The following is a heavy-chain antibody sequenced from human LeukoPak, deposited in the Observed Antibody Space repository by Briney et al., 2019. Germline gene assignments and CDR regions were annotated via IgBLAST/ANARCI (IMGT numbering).Heavy chain of an antibody. Sequence: GGSLRLSCAASKITFSSYGMSWVRQAPGKGLEWVSSISGNGGSTYYADSVKGRFTISRDNSRNTLYVQMNSLRAEDTAVYYCAKGGSSWYAVVDYWGQGTLVTVSS. V-gene: IGHV3-23*01. CDR1: KITFSSYG. J-gene: IGHJ4*02. CDR2: ISGNGGST. D-gene: IGHD6-13*01. CDR3: AKGGSSWYAVVDY.